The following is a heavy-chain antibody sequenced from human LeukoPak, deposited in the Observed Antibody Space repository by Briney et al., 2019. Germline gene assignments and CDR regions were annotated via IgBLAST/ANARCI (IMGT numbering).Heavy chain of an antibody. CDR2: ISYDGSNK. Sequence: LSLTCTVSGGSISSYYWSWVRQAPGKGLEWVAVISYDGSNKYYADSVKGRFTISRDNSKNTLYLQMNSLRAEDTAVYYCARSGSYDFWSGYLNPGPFDYWGQGTLVTVSS. D-gene: IGHD3-3*01. CDR1: GGSISSYY. J-gene: IGHJ4*02. CDR3: ARSGSYDFWSGYLNPGPFDY. V-gene: IGHV3-30-3*01.